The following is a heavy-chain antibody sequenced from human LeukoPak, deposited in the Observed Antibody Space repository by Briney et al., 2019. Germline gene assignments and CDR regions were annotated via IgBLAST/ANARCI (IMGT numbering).Heavy chain of an antibody. CDR2: INPNSGGT. Sequence: ASVKVSCKASGYTFTSYYMHWVRQAPGQGLEWMGWINPNSGGTNYAQKFQGRVTMTRDTSISTAYMELSRLRSDDTAVYYCARGPPGRQQLVRVYFDYWGQGTLVTVSS. D-gene: IGHD6-13*01. V-gene: IGHV1-2*02. CDR3: ARGPPGRQQLVRVYFDY. CDR1: GYTFTSYY. J-gene: IGHJ4*02.